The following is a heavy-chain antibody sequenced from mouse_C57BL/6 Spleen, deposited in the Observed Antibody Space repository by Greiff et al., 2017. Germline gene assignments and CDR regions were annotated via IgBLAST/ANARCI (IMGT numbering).Heavy chain of an antibody. J-gene: IGHJ3*01. V-gene: IGHV1-82*01. CDR1: GYAFSSSW. CDR2: IYPGDGDT. Sequence: VQLQQSGPELVKPGASVKISCKASGYAFSSSWMNWVKQRPGKGLGGIGRIYPGDGDTNYNGKFKGKATLTADKSSSTAYMQLSSLTSEDSAVYFCARSDWDWFAYWGQGTLVTVSA. D-gene: IGHD4-1*01. CDR3: ARSDWDWFAY.